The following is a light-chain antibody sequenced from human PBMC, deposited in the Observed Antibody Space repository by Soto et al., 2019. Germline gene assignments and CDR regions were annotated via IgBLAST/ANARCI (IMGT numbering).Light chain of an antibody. CDR2: VNN. CDR3: QSYDSSLSGYV. J-gene: IGLJ1*01. CDR1: SSNNGAGYD. V-gene: IGLV1-40*01. Sequence: QSVLTQPPSVSGAPGQRVTISCTGSSSNNGAGYDVHWYQHLPGTAPKLLIYVNNKRPSGVPDRFSGSKSGTSASLAITGLQAEDEADYYCQSYDSSLSGYVFGTGTKLTVL.